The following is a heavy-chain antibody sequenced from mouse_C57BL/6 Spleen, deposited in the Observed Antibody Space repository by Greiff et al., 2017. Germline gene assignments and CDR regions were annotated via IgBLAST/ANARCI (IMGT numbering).Heavy chain of an antibody. CDR1: GFTFTDYY. CDR2: IGNKANGYTT. CDR3: ARSGDYDLYGFDY. Sequence: EVKLMESGGGLVQPGGSLSLSCAASGFTFTDYYMRWVRQPPGKALEWLGFIGNKANGYTTEYSASVKGRFTISRDNSQSILYLQMNALTAEDSATYYCARSGDYDLYGFDYWGQGTLVTVS. J-gene: IGHJ4*01. V-gene: IGHV7-3*01. D-gene: IGHD2-4*01.